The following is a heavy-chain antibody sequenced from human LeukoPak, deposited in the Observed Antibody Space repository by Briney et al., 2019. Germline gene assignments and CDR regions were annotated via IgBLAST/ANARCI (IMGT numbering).Heavy chain of an antibody. CDR1: GYSISSGYL. D-gene: IGHD3-22*01. J-gene: IGHJ4*02. Sequence: SETLSLTCTVSGYSISSGYLWGWIRQPPGKGLEWIGSIDGSGTSYYNPSLKSRVTISVDTSRNQFSLKMTSVTAADTAVYYCARVLNYYDSSGRFYYFDYWGQGTLVTVSS. V-gene: IGHV4-38-2*02. CDR3: ARVLNYYDSSGRFYYFDY. CDR2: IDGSGTS.